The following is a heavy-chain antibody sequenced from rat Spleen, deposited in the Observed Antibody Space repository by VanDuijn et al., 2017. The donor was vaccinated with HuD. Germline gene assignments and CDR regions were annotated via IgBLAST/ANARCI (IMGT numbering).Heavy chain of an antibody. Sequence: EVQLKESGPGLVQPSQTLSLTCTVSGFSLTDYSVHWVRQPPGKGLEWMGVMWSGGSTAYNSALKSRLSISRDTSKSQVFLKMNSLQTDDTGTYYCTRDTMEGWFAYWGQGTLVTVSS. CDR3: TRDTMEGWFAY. V-gene: IGHV2S63*01. J-gene: IGHJ3*01. CDR1: GFSLTDYS. CDR2: MWSGGST. D-gene: IGHD1-11*01.